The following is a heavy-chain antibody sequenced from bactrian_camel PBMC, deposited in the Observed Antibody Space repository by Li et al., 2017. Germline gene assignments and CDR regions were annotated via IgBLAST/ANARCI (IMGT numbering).Heavy chain of an antibody. V-gene: IGHV3S54*01. CDR1: GYTAVINY. D-gene: IGHD6*01. J-gene: IGHJ4*01. Sequence: HVQLVESGGGSVQAGGSLRLSCAASGYTAVINYMGWIRQSPGNERVVLAAIYTRDGSAHYADSVKCRFTISHDNANDTAFLQMNSLMPEDSAMYYCAAKSPGGGWYSPGSYNYWGQGTQVTVS. CDR2: IYTRDGSA. CDR3: AAKSPGGGWYSPGSYNY.